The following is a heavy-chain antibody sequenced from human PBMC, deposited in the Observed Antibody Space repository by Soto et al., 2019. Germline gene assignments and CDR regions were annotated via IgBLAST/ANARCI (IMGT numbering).Heavy chain of an antibody. J-gene: IGHJ4*02. CDR1: GVSFSSGGYY. V-gene: IGHV4-31*03. CDR3: AREYYYDSSGFDY. CDR2: IYYSGST. D-gene: IGHD3-22*01. Sequence: PSETLSLTCTVSGVSFSSGGYYWTWIRQHPQKGLEWIGHIYYSGSTYYNPSLKSRVTVSVDTSKNQFSLKLSSVTAADTAVYYCAREYYYDSSGFDYWGQGTLVTVSS.